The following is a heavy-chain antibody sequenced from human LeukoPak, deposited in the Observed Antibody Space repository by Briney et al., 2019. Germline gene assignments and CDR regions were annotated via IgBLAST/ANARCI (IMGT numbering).Heavy chain of an antibody. D-gene: IGHD1-26*01. CDR1: GGSFSGYY. CDR3: ARGRGYTGSYFRFDY. Sequence: SETLSLTCAVYGGSFSGYYWSWIRQPPGKGLEWIGEINHSGSTNYNPSLKSRVTISVDTSKNQFSLKLSSVTAADTAVYYCARGRGYTGSYFRFDYWGQGTLVTVSS. J-gene: IGHJ4*02. CDR2: INHSGST. V-gene: IGHV4-34*01.